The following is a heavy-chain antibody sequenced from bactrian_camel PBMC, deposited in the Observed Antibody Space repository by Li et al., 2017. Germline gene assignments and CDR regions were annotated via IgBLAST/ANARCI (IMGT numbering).Heavy chain of an antibody. CDR1: AYAYSSYC. Sequence: HVQLVESGGGSVQAGGSLRLSCAASAYAYSSYCMGWFRQAPGKEREGVAALRSDGSTSYADSVKGRFTISRDNAENTLYLQMNSLKSEDTALYYCCADASSYWGLGTQVTVS. CDR3: CADASSY. V-gene: IGHV3S55*01. CDR2: LRSDGST. J-gene: IGHJ4*01.